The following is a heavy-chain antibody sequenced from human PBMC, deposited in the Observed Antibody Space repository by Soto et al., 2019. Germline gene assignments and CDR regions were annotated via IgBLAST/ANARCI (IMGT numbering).Heavy chain of an antibody. Sequence: ASVKVSCKASGYSFTSLDINWVRQTAGQGLEWMGWMQPSTGRTGYAQKFQGRVTMTRDTSINTAYMELTTLTSDDTAFYYCARGVSEGVDYWGQGTLVTVSS. CDR1: GYSFTSLD. J-gene: IGHJ4*02. CDR2: MQPSTGRT. D-gene: IGHD6-19*01. CDR3: ARGVSEGVDY. V-gene: IGHV1-8*01.